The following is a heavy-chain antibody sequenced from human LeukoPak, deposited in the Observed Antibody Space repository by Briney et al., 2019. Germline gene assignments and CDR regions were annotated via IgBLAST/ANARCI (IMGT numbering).Heavy chain of an antibody. D-gene: IGHD6-13*01. CDR1: RGTFTTYA. Sequence: SVTVSSTASRGTFTTYAISWVRQAPGQGLEWMGGIIPIFGTANYAQKFQGRVTITADKPTSTDYMELSSLRSEDTAVYYCARGTYSRPNWFDPWGQGTLVTVSS. CDR3: ARGTYSRPNWFDP. CDR2: IIPIFGTA. V-gene: IGHV1-69*06. J-gene: IGHJ5*02.